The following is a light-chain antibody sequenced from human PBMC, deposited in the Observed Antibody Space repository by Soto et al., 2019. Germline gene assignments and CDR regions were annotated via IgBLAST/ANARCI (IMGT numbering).Light chain of an antibody. CDR3: QQYGSSQT. Sequence: EIVLTQSPGTLSLSPGERATLSCRASQSVSSSYLAWYQQKPGQAPRLRIYGASSRATGIPDRFSGSGSGTDFTLTISRLEPEDFAEYYCQQYGSSQTFGQGTKVEIK. J-gene: IGKJ1*01. CDR1: QSVSSSY. V-gene: IGKV3-20*01. CDR2: GAS.